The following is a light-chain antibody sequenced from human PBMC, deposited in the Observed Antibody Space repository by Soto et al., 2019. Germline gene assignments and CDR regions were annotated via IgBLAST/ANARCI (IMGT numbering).Light chain of an antibody. CDR2: AAS. J-gene: IGKJ5*01. Sequence: DIQMTQSPSSLSASVGDRVTITCRASESMARHLNWYQQKPGKATKLLIYAASSLRTGVPSRFRGGGSWTDFTLTIRNLQPKNVANYHCQQTYSNLSLSFGQGARLENK. CDR3: QQTYSNLSLS. V-gene: IGKV1-39*01. CDR1: ESMARH.